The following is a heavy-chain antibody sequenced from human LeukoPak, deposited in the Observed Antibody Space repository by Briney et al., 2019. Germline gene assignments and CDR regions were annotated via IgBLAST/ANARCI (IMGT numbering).Heavy chain of an antibody. CDR2: INPNSGGT. V-gene: IGHV1-2*06. J-gene: IGHJ4*02. D-gene: IGHD3-22*01. CDR3: ASWYYYDSSGYSDNY. CDR1: GYTFTGYF. Sequence: ASVKVSCKASGYTFTGYFIHWVRRAPGQRFEWMGRINPNSGGTNYAQKFQGRVTMTRDTSISTAYMELSRLRSDDTAVYYCASWYYYDSSGYSDNYWGQGTLVTVSS.